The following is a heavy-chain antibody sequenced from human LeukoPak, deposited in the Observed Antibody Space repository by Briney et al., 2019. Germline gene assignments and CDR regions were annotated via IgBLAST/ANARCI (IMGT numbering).Heavy chain of an antibody. CDR3: ARAGTVTTLENCFDP. V-gene: IGHV3-7*01. J-gene: IGHJ5*02. CDR1: GFTFTNYC. CDR2: KKQDRSEK. Sequence: GGTLRLSCAASGFTFTNYCMSWVRQAPGKGLELVANKKQDRSEKYYVDSVKVRFTIYRDNAKNSMYLHMNSLRAEVTALYYCARAGTVTTLENCFDPWGQGTLVTVSS. D-gene: IGHD4-11*01.